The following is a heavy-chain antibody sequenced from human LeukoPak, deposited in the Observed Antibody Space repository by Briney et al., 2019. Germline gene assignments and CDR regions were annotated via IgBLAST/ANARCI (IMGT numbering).Heavy chain of an antibody. CDR2: ISSSSSYI. J-gene: IGHJ4*02. CDR3: ARAKPKNMVRGLIMRRESRYYFDY. Sequence: GGSLRLSCAASGITFSSYSMNWVRQAPGKGLEWVSCISSSSSYIYYADSVKGRFTISRDNSKSTLYIQMNSLRAEDTAVYYCARAKPKNMVRGLIMRRESRYYFDYWGQGTLVTVSS. D-gene: IGHD3-10*01. V-gene: IGHV3-21*04. CDR1: GITFSSYS.